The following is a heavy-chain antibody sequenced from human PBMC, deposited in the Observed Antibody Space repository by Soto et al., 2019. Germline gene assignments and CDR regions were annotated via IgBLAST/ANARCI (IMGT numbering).Heavy chain of an antibody. D-gene: IGHD6-6*01. Sequence: QVQLVQSGAAVKKPGASVKVSCKASGYTFTGYYMHWVRQAPGQGLEWMGWINPNSGGTNYAQKFQGWVTMTRDTSISTAYMELSRLRSDDTAVYYCARDLGSSGYYGMDVWGQGTTVTVSS. V-gene: IGHV1-2*04. CDR2: INPNSGGT. CDR3: ARDLGSSGYYGMDV. J-gene: IGHJ6*02. CDR1: GYTFTGYY.